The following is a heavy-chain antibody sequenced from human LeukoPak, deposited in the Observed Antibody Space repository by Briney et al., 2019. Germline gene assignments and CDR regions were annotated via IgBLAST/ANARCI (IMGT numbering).Heavy chain of an antibody. D-gene: IGHD4-17*01. Sequence: ESLRLSCAASGFIFKKYWMNWVRQVPGKGLEWIGEIYHSGSTNYNPSLKSRVTISVDKSKNQFSLKLSSVTAADTAVYYCARESPYGDYALDYWGQGTLVTVSS. V-gene: IGHV4-4*02. CDR3: ARESPYGDYALDY. CDR2: IYHSGST. J-gene: IGHJ4*02. CDR1: GFIFKKYW.